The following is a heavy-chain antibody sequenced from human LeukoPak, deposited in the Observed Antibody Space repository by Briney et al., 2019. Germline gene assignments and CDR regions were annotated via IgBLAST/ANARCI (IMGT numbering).Heavy chain of an antibody. CDR3: ALGSVPATYYYYYMDV. V-gene: IGHV4-59*01. CDR1: GGSISSYY. Sequence: SETLSLTCTVSGGSISSYYWSWIRQPPGKGLEWIGYIYYSGSTNYNPSLKSRVTISVDTSKNQFSLKLSSATAADTAVYYCALGSVPATYYYYYMDVWGKGTTVTVSS. CDR2: IYYSGST. D-gene: IGHD2-2*01. J-gene: IGHJ6*03.